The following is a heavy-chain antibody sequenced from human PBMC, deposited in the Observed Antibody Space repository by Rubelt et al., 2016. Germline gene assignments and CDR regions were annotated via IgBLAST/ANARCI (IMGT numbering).Heavy chain of an antibody. Sequence: QLQLQESGPGVVKPSETLSLTCTVSGGSISSSTYYWGWIRQPPGKGLEWIGSIYYSGSTYYNPSLKSRVTISLDTSKNQFSLKLSSVTAADAAVYYCARHGYNWNYAWFDPWGQGTLVTVSS. CDR3: ARHGYNWNYAWFDP. CDR1: GGSISSSTYY. V-gene: IGHV4-39*07. CDR2: IYYSGST. D-gene: IGHD1-7*01. J-gene: IGHJ5*02.